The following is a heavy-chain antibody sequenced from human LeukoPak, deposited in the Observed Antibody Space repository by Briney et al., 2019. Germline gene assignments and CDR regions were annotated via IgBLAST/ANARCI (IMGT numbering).Heavy chain of an antibody. D-gene: IGHD3-10*02. CDR1: GFTFSSYE. J-gene: IGHJ6*04. CDR3: AELGITMIGGV. CDR2: ISSSGSTI. Sequence: SGGSLRLSCAASGFTFSSYEMNWVRQAPGQWQAWVSYISSSGSTIYYADSVKGRFTIYRDNAKNSLYLQMNSLRAEDTAVYYWAELGITMIGGVWGKGTTVTISS. V-gene: IGHV3-48*03.